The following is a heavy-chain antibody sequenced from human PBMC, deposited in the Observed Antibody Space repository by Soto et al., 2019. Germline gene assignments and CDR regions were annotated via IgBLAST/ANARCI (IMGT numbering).Heavy chain of an antibody. V-gene: IGHV3-49*03. J-gene: IGHJ3*02. Sequence: GGSLRLSCTASGFTFGDYAMSWFRQAPGKGLEWVGFIRSKAYGGTTEYAASVKGRFTISRDDSKSIAYLQMNSLKTEDTAVYYCTSYYYDSSGFGAFDIWGQGTMVTVSS. CDR1: GFTFGDYA. CDR3: TSYYYDSSGFGAFDI. D-gene: IGHD3-22*01. CDR2: IRSKAYGGTT.